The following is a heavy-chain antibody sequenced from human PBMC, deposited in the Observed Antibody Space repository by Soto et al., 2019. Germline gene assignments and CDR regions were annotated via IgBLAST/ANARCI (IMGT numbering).Heavy chain of an antibody. J-gene: IGHJ4*02. CDR2: IYYSGST. Sequence: PSETLSLTCTVSGGSISSYYWSWIQQPPGKGLEWIGYIYYSGSTNYNPSLKSRVTISVDTSKNQFSLKLSSVTAADTAVYYCATGAPYYDILTGHHYNAEYYFDYWGQGNLVTVSS. CDR3: ATGAPYYDILTGHHYNAEYYFDY. D-gene: IGHD3-9*01. V-gene: IGHV4-59*01. CDR1: GGSISSYY.